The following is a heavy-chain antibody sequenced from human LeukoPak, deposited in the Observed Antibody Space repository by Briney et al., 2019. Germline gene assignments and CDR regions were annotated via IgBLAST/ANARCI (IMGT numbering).Heavy chain of an antibody. Sequence: GGSLRLSCAASGFTVSSNYMSWVRQAPGKGLEWVSVIYSDGSTYYADSVKGRFTISRDNSKNTLSLQMNSLRAEDTAVYYCAKDGYCSSTSCQSLWFDPWGQGTLVTVSS. D-gene: IGHD2-2*03. J-gene: IGHJ5*02. V-gene: IGHV3-53*01. CDR2: IYSDGST. CDR3: AKDGYCSSTSCQSLWFDP. CDR1: GFTVSSNY.